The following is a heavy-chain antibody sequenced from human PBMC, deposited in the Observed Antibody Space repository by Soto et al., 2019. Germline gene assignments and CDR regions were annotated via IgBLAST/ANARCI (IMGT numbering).Heavy chain of an antibody. CDR2: ISGSGGST. CDR3: AKWGVPSEYSGYDLFYYYYGMDV. CDR1: GFTFSSYA. J-gene: IGHJ6*02. V-gene: IGHV3-23*01. D-gene: IGHD5-12*01. Sequence: GGSLRLSCAASGFTFSSYAMSWVRQAPGKGLEWVSAISGSGGSTYYADSVKGRFTISRDNSKNTLYLQMNSLRAEDTAVYYCAKWGVPSEYSGYDLFYYYYGMDVWGQGTTVTVSS.